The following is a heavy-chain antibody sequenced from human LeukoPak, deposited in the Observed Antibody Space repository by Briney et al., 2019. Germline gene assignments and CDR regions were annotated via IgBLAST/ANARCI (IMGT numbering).Heavy chain of an antibody. J-gene: IGHJ4*02. D-gene: IGHD1-26*01. V-gene: IGHV3-48*02. CDR2: ISSSSSII. CDR3: ARGPGVGATVHFDY. Sequence: GGSLRLSCAASGFTFSGYGMNWVRQAPGKGLEWVSYISSSSSIIFYVDSVKGRFTMSRDNAKNSLYLQLNSLRDEDTAVYYCARGPGVGATVHFDYWGQGTLVTVSS. CDR1: GFTFSGYG.